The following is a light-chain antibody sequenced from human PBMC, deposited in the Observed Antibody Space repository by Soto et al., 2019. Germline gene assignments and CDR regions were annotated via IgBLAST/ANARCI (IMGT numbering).Light chain of an antibody. CDR1: QSINNL. J-gene: IGKJ4*02. CDR2: KAS. Sequence: DIQMTQSPSTLSASVGDRVAITCRASQSINNLLAWYQQKPGKAPKLLIYKASSLESGVPSRFSGNGSGTEFTLTISSLQPDDFATYYCQQHSSYSPFGGGTKVEIK. V-gene: IGKV1-5*03. CDR3: QQHSSYSP.